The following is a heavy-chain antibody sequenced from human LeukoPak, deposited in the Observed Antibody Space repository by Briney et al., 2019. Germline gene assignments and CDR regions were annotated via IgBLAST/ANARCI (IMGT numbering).Heavy chain of an antibody. D-gene: IGHD3-22*01. CDR3: AKESGDSSGYYSDY. CDR2: ISGSGGGT. J-gene: IGHJ4*02. V-gene: IGHV3-23*01. CDR1: GFSFSSYA. Sequence: GGSLRLSCAASGFSFSSYAMSWVRQAPGKGLEWVSAISGSGGGTYYADSVKGRFTISRDNSKNTVYLQMNSLRADDTAVYYCAKESGDSSGYYSDYWGQGMLVTV.